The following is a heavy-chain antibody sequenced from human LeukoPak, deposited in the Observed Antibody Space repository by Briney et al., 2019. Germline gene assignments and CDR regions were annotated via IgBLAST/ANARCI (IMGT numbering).Heavy chain of an antibody. D-gene: IGHD3-10*01. CDR2: IYYSGST. J-gene: IGHJ5*02. V-gene: IGHV4-39*01. CDR3: ARLTHYYGSGSYYNRQGYNWFDP. CDR1: GGSISSSSYY. Sequence: SETLSLTCTVSGGSISSSSYYWGWIRQPPGKGLEWIGSIYYSGSTYYNPSLKSRVTISVDTSKNQFSLKLSSVTAADTAVYYCARLTHYYGSGSYYNRQGYNWFDPWGQGTLVTVSS.